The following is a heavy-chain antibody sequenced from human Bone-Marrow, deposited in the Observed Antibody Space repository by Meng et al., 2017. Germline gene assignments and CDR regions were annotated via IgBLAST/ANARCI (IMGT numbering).Heavy chain of an antibody. CDR1: GFTFDDYA. V-gene: IGHV3-21*01. CDR3: ARDRGMDV. J-gene: IGHJ6*02. Sequence: GESLKISCAASGFTFDDYAMHWVRQAPGKGLEWVSSISSSSSYIYYADSVKGRFTISRDNAKNSLYLQMNSLRAEDTAVYYCARDRGMDVWGQGTTVTVSS. CDR2: ISSSSSYI.